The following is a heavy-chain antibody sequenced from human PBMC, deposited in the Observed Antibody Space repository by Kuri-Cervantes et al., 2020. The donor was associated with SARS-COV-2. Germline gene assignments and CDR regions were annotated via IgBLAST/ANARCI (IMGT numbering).Heavy chain of an antibody. CDR3: ARSSGWYDY. J-gene: IGHJ4*02. Sequence: GESLKISCAASGFTFSSYAMHWVRQAPGKGLEYVSAISSNGGSTYYADSVKGRFTISRDNSKNTLYLQMGSLRAEDMAVYYCARSSGWYDYWGQGTPVTVSP. CDR2: ISSNGGST. V-gene: IGHV3-64*02. D-gene: IGHD6-19*01. CDR1: GFTFSSYA.